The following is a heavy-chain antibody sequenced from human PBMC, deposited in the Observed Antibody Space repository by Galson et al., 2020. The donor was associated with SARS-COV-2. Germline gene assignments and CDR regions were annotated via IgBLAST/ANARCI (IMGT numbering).Heavy chain of an antibody. CDR2: INHSGRA. V-gene: IGHV4-34*01. Sequence: ETSETLSLTCAVYVGSFSGFSWSWVRQSPGKGLEWIGEINHSGRANYNPSLKSRVTISVDTSKNQFSLKLTSVTAAETGVYFCARGRIGVVPAPILGRGPYYEYYAMDVWGQGTTITVSS. CDR3: ARGRIGVVPAPILGRGPYYEYYAMDV. D-gene: IGHD2-2*01. J-gene: IGHJ6*02. CDR1: VGSFSGFS.